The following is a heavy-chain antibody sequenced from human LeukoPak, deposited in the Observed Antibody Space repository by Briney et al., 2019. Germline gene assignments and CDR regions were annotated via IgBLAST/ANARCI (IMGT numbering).Heavy chain of an antibody. CDR3: SGIYGDFDY. V-gene: IGHV3-30*03. D-gene: IGHD4-17*01. CDR2: ISYDGSNK. CDR1: GFPFSSYG. Sequence: GRSLRLSCAASGFPFSSYGMHWVRQAPGKGLEWVAVISYDGSNKYYADSVKGRFTISRDNSKNTLYLQMNSLRAEDTAVYYCSGIYGDFDYWGQGTLVTVSS. J-gene: IGHJ4*02.